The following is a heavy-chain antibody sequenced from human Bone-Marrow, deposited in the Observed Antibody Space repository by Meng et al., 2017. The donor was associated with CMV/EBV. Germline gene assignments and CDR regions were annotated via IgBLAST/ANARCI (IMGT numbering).Heavy chain of an antibody. CDR3: ARDTPEYSDSSGYPTLAY. Sequence: ASVKVSCKASGYTFTGYYMHWVRQAPGQGLEWMGWINPKTGGTKYAQNFQGRVALTRDTSTSTAYMDLTRLTSDDTAIYYCARDTPEYSDSSGYPTLAYWGQGTLVTVSS. J-gene: IGHJ1*01. D-gene: IGHD3-22*01. CDR1: GYTFTGYY. CDR2: INPKTGGT. V-gene: IGHV1-2*02.